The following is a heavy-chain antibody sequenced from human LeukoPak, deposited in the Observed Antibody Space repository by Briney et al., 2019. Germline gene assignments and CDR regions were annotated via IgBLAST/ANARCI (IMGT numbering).Heavy chain of an antibody. CDR2: IYYSGST. J-gene: IGHJ5*02. Sequence: PSETLSLTCTVSSGSISSYYWNWFRQPPGKGLEWIGDIYYSGSTNYNPSLKSRVTISVDTSKNQFSLKLSSVTAADTAVYYCARGLVRGVSNWFDPWGQGTLVTVSS. CDR3: ARGLVRGVSNWFDP. V-gene: IGHV4-59*01. CDR1: SGSISSYY. D-gene: IGHD3-10*01.